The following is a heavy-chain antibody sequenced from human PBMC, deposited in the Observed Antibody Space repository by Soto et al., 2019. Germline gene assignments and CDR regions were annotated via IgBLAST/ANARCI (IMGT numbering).Heavy chain of an antibody. CDR1: GFTFSSYE. CDR3: AREIQLCLDY. CDR2: ISSSGSTI. J-gene: IGHJ4*02. D-gene: IGHD5-18*01. V-gene: IGHV3-48*03. Sequence: PGGSLRLSCAASGFTFSSYEMNWVRQAPGKGLEWVSYISSSGSTIYYADSVKGRFTISRDNAKNSLYLQMNSLRAEDTAVYYCAREIQLCLDYWGQGTLVTVSS.